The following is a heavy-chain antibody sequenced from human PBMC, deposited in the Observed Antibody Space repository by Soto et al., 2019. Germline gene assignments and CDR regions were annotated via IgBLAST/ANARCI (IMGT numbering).Heavy chain of an antibody. J-gene: IGHJ6*02. D-gene: IGHD3-3*01. V-gene: IGHV1-46*01. Sequence: QVQLVQSGAEVKKPGASVKVSCKASGYTFTSYYMHWVRQAPGQGLEWMGIINPSGGSTSYAQKFQGRVTMTRDTSTSTVYMELSSLRSEDTAVYYCARGSTIFGVVTALSGMDVWGQGTTVTVSS. CDR2: INPSGGST. CDR3: ARGSTIFGVVTALSGMDV. CDR1: GYTFTSYY.